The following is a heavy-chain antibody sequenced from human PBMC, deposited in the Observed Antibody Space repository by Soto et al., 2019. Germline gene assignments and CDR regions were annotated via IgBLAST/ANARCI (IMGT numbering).Heavy chain of an antibody. D-gene: IGHD3-16*01. CDR1: GFILSDYY. V-gene: IGHV3-11*01. J-gene: IGHJ6*02. CDR3: VRDGAPLSYYGLDV. Sequence: QVQLVESGGGLVKPGGSLRLSCAASGFILSDYYMSWIRQAPGKGLDWVSYISVSGTSIYYAASVKGRFTVSRDNAKSSVYLQMNSLRAEDSAIYYCVRDGAPLSYYGLDVWGQGTTVTVSS. CDR2: ISVSGTSI.